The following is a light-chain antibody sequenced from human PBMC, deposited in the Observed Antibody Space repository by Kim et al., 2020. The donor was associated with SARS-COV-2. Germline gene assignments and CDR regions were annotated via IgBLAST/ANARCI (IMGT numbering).Light chain of an antibody. J-gene: IGKJ1*01. CDR3: QQYGYSSTWT. V-gene: IGKV3-20*01. CDR1: RSINSSN. CDR2: GAS. Sequence: PGERDTPSCRGSRSINSSNFAWYQQQNGYPPRLLIIGASSRTTGITDRISGSGSGTDFTLIISSREQDDFAVYYCQQYGYSSTWTFGQGTKVDIK.